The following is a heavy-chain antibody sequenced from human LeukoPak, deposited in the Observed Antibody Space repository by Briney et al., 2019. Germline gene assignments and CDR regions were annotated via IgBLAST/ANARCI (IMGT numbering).Heavy chain of an antibody. CDR1: GGSISSYY. Sequence: SETLSLTCTVSGGSISSYYWSWLRQPPGKGLEWIGYIYYSGSTNYNPSLKSRVTISVDTSKNQFSLKLSSVTAADTAVYYCARGGRFLEWSYDYWGQGTLVSVSS. V-gene: IGHV4-59*01. CDR2: IYYSGST. J-gene: IGHJ4*02. CDR3: ARGGRFLEWSYDY. D-gene: IGHD3-3*01.